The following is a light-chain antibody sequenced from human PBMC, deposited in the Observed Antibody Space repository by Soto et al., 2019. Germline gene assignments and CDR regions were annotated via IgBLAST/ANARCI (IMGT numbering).Light chain of an antibody. Sequence: QAVVTQQPSASGTPGQRATISCCGSNSNIGSDIVNCYQLLPGAAPEVLINTTNQRPSGVPERFSGSKSGTSASLAISGLQSEDEANSSCATWDGGLSGPFVFGTGTKLTVL. J-gene: IGLJ1*01. CDR2: TTN. CDR1: NSNIGSDI. V-gene: IGLV1-44*01. CDR3: ATWDGGLSGPFV.